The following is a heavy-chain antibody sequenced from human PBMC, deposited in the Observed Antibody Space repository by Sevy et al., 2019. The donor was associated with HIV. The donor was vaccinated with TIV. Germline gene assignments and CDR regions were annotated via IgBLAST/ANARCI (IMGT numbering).Heavy chain of an antibody. V-gene: IGHV3-30-3*01. CDR2: VSSDGSEI. D-gene: IGHD7-27*01. CDR1: GFTFSTYA. Sequence: GGSLRLSCAVSGFTFSTYAMHWVRQAPGKGLECVAIVSSDGSEINYADSVKGRFTISRDNSRNTLYLQMNSLRTEDTALDDCARDQLGSIDYWGQGTLVTVSS. CDR3: ARDQLGSIDY. J-gene: IGHJ4*02.